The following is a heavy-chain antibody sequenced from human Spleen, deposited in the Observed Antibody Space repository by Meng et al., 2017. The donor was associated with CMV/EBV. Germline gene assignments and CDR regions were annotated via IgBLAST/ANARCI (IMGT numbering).Heavy chain of an antibody. J-gene: IGHJ4*02. CDR1: DSIYNDNYF. CDR3: ARDYYDSSGYYRPDY. CDR2: IHYTGST. D-gene: IGHD3-22*01. Sequence: DSIYNDNYFWGWIRQPPGKGLEWIGRIHYTGSTYYNPSLKSRVTISVDTSKNQFSLKLSSVTAADTAVYYCARDYYDSSGYYRPDYWGQGTLVTVSS. V-gene: IGHV4-39*07.